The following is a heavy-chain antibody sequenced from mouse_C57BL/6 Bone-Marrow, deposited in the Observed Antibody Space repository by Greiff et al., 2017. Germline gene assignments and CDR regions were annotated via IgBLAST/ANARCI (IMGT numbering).Heavy chain of an antibody. Sequence: VQLQQSGAELARPGASVKMSCKASGYTFTSYTMHWVKQRPGQGLEWIGYINTSSGYTKYNQKFKDKATLTADKSSSTAYMQLSSLTSEDAAVYYCASVALDYWGQGTTLTVSS. J-gene: IGHJ2*01. D-gene: IGHD1-1*01. CDR3: ASVALDY. CDR2: INTSSGYT. V-gene: IGHV1-4*01. CDR1: GYTFTSYT.